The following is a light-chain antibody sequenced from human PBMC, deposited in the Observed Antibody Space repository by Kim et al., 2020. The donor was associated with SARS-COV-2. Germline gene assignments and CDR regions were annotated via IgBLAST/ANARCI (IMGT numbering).Light chain of an antibody. Sequence: GQKVTISCSGTSSNIGNNVVSWYQQLPGTAPKLLIYDNNNRPSGIPDRFSASKSGASATLGITGLQTGDEAGYYCGAWDSSLSAWVFGGGTQLTVL. CDR1: SSNIGNNV. J-gene: IGLJ3*02. V-gene: IGLV1-51*01. CDR2: DNN. CDR3: GAWDSSLSAWV.